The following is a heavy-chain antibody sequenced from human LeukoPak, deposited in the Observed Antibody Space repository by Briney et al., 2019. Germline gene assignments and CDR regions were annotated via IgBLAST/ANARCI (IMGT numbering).Heavy chain of an antibody. J-gene: IGHJ4*02. V-gene: IGHV3-74*01. D-gene: IGHD3-16*01. CDR1: GFTFSSYW. Sequence: GGSLRLSCAASGFTFSSYWMHWVRQAPGKGLMWVSRINSDGSTTSYADSVKGRFTISRDNAKNTLYLQMNSLRVEDTAVYYCTRINYGWGQGTLVTVSP. CDR2: INSDGSTT. CDR3: TRINYG.